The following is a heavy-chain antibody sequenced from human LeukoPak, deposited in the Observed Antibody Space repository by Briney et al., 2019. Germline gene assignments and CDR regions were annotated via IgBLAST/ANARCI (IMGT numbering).Heavy chain of an antibody. J-gene: IGHJ3*02. CDR2: ISGSGGST. CDR3: AKDQGRDSSGYEADAFDI. CDR1: GFTFSSYA. Sequence: GGSLRLSCAASGFTFSSYAMSWVRQAPGKGLEWVSAISGSGGSTYYADSVKGRFTISRDNSKNTLYLQMNSLRAEDTAVYYCAKDQGRDSSGYEADAFDIWGQGTMVTVSS. V-gene: IGHV3-23*01. D-gene: IGHD3-22*01.